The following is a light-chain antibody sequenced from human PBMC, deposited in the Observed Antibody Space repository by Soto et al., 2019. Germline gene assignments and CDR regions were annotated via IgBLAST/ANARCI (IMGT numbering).Light chain of an antibody. Sequence: EIVLTQSPGTLSLSPGERATVSCGASQSVSSNNLAWYQQKLGRAPRLLISGASRRATGIPDRFSGSGSGTDFTLTITSLEPEDFAVYYCQQYGTSPRTFGQGTRLEIK. CDR3: QQYGTSPRT. CDR2: GAS. V-gene: IGKV3-20*01. J-gene: IGKJ5*01. CDR1: QSVSSNN.